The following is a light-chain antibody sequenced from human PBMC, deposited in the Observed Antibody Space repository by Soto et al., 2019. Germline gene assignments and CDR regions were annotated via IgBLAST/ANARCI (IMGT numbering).Light chain of an antibody. CDR3: QQYSDSPLT. Sequence: EIVLTQSPGTLSLSPGERATLSCRASQNVRTNYLAWFQQKPGQAPRLLIYGASSRATGIPDRFSGSGSGTDFTLTINRLESEDFAVYFCQQYSDSPLTFGGGTKVEIK. CDR2: GAS. CDR1: QNVRTNY. V-gene: IGKV3-20*01. J-gene: IGKJ4*01.